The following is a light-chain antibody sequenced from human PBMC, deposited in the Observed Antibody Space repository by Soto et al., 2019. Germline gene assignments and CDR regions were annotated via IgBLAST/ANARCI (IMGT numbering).Light chain of an antibody. CDR2: AAS. V-gene: IGKV1-27*01. J-gene: IGKJ1*01. Sequence: DIHITQSPSSLSASVRDRVTITCRASQGLSHYLAWYQQKPWKVPKRLIYAASTLQSGVTSRFSGSGSATDFNLAISSLQPEDVATYDCQKYYSAPWTFGQGTKVEIK. CDR1: QGLSHY. CDR3: QKYYSAPWT.